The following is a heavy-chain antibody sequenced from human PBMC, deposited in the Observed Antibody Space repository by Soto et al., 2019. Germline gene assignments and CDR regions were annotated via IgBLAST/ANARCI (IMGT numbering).Heavy chain of an antibody. J-gene: IGHJ4*02. V-gene: IGHV3-20*03. CDR3: ARGPLAYCGSDCYSEPFDY. Sequence: GYVDSVKGRFTISRDNAKNYLYLQMNSLRAEDTALYYCARGPLAYCGSDCYSEPFDYWGQGTLVTVSS. D-gene: IGHD2-21*02.